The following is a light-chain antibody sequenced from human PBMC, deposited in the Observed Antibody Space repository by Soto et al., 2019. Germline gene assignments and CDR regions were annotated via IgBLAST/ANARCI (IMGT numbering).Light chain of an antibody. V-gene: IGKV3-15*01. J-gene: IGKJ5*01. CDR3: QQYGTSPIT. CDR2: GAS. CDR1: QSFSSN. Sequence: EIVMTKSSSTLSVSPGERATLSCRASQSFSSNLAWYQQKPGQAPRLLIYGASTRAAGIPARFSGSGSGTEFTLTISCLEPEDFAVYYCQQYGTSPITFGQGTRLEIK.